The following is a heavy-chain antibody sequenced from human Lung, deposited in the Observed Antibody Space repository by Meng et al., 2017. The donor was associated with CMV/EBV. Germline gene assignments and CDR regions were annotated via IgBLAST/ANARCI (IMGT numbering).Heavy chain of an antibody. Sequence: SISSGVSYWSWIRQSPGRGLEWIGYIYYGESTYCSPSLKSRVTISVDTSKNQFSLKLSSVTAADTAVYYCARTRPLGTKGGWYFDYWGQGTLVTVSS. CDR2: IYYGEST. D-gene: IGHD1-1*01. J-gene: IGHJ4*02. CDR3: ARTRPLGTKGGWYFDY. CDR1: SISSGVSY. V-gene: IGHV4-31*02.